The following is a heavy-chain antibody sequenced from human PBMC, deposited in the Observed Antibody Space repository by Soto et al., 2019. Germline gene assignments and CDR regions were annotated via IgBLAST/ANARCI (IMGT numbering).Heavy chain of an antibody. CDR3: ASTTVMFSGEPYYFDY. D-gene: IGHD4-4*01. CDR2: IYHSGST. J-gene: IGHJ4*02. V-gene: IGHV4-30-2*01. Sequence: QLQLQESGSGLVKPSQTLSLTCAVSGGSISSGGYSWSWNRQPPGKGLEWIGYIYHSGSTYYNPSLKSRVTISVDRSKNQFSLKLSSVTAADTAVYYCASTTVMFSGEPYYFDYWGQGTLVTVSS. CDR1: GGSISSGGYS.